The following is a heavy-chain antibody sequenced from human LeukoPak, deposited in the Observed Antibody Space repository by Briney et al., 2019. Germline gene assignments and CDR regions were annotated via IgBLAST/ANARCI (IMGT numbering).Heavy chain of an antibody. D-gene: IGHD3-10*01. CDR2: IAWNSGNI. CDR3: ARAWQWFGALDY. CDR1: GFRFDDYA. V-gene: IGHV3-9*01. J-gene: IGHJ4*02. Sequence: SGGSLRLSCSASGFRFDDYAMHWVRQAPGTGLEWVSSIAWNSGNIGYSDSVKGRFTVSRDNSKNSLYLQINSLRREDTAVYYCARAWQWFGALDYWGQGTLLTVSS.